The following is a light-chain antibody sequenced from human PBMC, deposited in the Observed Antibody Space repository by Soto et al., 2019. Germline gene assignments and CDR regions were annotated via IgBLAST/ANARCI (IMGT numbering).Light chain of an antibody. CDR2: GGF. Sequence: IVLTQSPGTLSVSPGERVILSCSASQTLRNKLAWYQQKPGQAPRLLIYGGFTRATGIPARFSGSGSGTEFTLTITSLQSEDCAIYYCQQHNAWPLTFGPGTKLDLK. CDR1: QTLRNK. V-gene: IGKV3-15*01. CDR3: QQHNAWPLT. J-gene: IGKJ3*01.